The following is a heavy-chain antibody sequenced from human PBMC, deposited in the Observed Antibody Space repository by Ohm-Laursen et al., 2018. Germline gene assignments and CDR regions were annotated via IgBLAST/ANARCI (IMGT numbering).Heavy chain of an antibody. CDR3: ASDPSYGYISLVY. D-gene: IGHD3-16*01. J-gene: IGHJ4*02. CDR2: IYYSGST. CDR1: GGSISSGGYY. V-gene: IGHV4-31*03. Sequence: TLSLTCPVSGGSISSGGYYWNWIRQHPGKGLEWIGYIYYSGSTYYNPSLKSRVTVSVDTSKNQFSLKLGSVTAADTAVYYCASDPSYGYISLVYWGQGTLVTVSS.